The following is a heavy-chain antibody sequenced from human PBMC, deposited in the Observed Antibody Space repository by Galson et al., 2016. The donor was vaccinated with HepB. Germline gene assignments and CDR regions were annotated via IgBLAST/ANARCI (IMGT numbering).Heavy chain of an antibody. J-gene: IGHJ4*02. CDR3: ERRYGSGSYYFFDY. CDR2: IYPPDSDS. CDR1: GYSFISYW. V-gene: IGHV5-51*01. D-gene: IGHD3-10*01. Sequence: QSGAEVKKPGESLKISCKGSGYSFISYWIGWVRQMPGKGLEWMGSIYPPDSDSRYSPSFQGQVTISVDKSISNAFLQWSSLKASDTAMYYCERRYGSGSYYFFDYWGQGTLVTVSS.